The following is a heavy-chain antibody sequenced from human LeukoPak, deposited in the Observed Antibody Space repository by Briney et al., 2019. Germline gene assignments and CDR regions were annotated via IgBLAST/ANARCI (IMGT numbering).Heavy chain of an antibody. CDR2: INPNSGGT. V-gene: IGHV1-2*02. CDR3: ARHISGGYATP. Sequence: ASVKVSCKASGYTFTGYYMHWVRQAPGQGLEWMGWINPNSGGTNYAQKFQGRVTMTRDKSISTAYLQWSSLKAPDTAMYYCARHISGGYATPWGQGTLVTVSS. J-gene: IGHJ5*02. D-gene: IGHD5-12*01. CDR1: GYTFTGYY.